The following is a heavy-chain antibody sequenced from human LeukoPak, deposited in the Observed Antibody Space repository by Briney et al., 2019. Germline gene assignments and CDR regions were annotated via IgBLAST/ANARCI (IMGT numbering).Heavy chain of an antibody. CDR3: AVRSFDY. CDR2: IWYDGSNK. J-gene: IGHJ4*02. Sequence: GSLRLSCAASGFTFSSYGMHWVRQAPGKGLELVAVIWYDGSNKYYADSVKGRFTISRDNSKNTLYLQMDSLRAEDTAVYYCAVRSFDYWGQGTLVTVSS. CDR1: GFTFSSYG. V-gene: IGHV3-33*01.